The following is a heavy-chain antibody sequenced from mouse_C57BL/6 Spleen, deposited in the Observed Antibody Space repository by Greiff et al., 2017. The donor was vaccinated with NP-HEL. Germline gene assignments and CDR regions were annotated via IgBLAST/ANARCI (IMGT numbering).Heavy chain of an antibody. Sequence: EVQLVESGGDLVKPGGSLKLSCAASGFTFSSFGMSWVRLTSDKRLEWVATIRSGGCYTYYPDSVKGRITISRDKAKNTLYLQMGSLKSEDTPMYYCARDTYWDGAWFAYWGQGNLVTVSA. CDR2: IRSGGCYT. CDR3: ARDTYWDGAWFAY. CDR1: GFTFSSFG. V-gene: IGHV5-6*01. D-gene: IGHD4-1*01. J-gene: IGHJ3*01.